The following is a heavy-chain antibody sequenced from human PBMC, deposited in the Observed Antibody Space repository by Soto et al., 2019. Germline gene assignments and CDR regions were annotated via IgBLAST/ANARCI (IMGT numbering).Heavy chain of an antibody. V-gene: IGHV3-53*01. J-gene: IGHJ3*02. CDR3: ARDPISKYYYDSSGSAGDAFDI. D-gene: IGHD3-22*01. CDR1: GFTVSSNY. Sequence: EVQLVESGGGLIQPGGSLRLSCAASGFTVSSNYMSWVRQAPGKGLEWVSVIYSGGSTYYAESVKGRFTISRDNSKNTLYLKMNSLRDEDTAVYYCARDPISKYYYDSSGSAGDAFDIWGQGTMVTVSS. CDR2: IYSGGST.